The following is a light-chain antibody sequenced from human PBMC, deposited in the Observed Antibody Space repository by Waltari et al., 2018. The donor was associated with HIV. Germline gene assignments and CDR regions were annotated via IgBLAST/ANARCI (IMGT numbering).Light chain of an antibody. CDR3: QVWDTSTV. J-gene: IGLJ2*01. CDR1: NIGYKS. Sequence: SYELTQPLLVSVALGQTARLTCGGKNIGYKSVHWYQQKTGQAPVLVIYSDKYRPSGIPERFSGSKSGNSATLTITGAQAGDEADYYCQVWDTSTVFGGGTKLTVL. V-gene: IGLV3-9*02. CDR2: SDK.